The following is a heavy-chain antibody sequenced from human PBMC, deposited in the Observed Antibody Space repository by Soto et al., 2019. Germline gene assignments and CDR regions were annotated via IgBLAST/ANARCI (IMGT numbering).Heavy chain of an antibody. CDR1: GYTFTGYF. Sequence: ASVKVSCKAPGYTFTGYFLHWVRQAPGQGLEWMGWINPNSGDTNYAQKFQGRVTMTRDTSINTAYMELRRLSSDDTAVHYCARVKNYYDSSGPYDYWGQGTLVTVSS. CDR2: INPNSGDT. CDR3: ARVKNYYDSSGPYDY. V-gene: IGHV1-2*02. J-gene: IGHJ4*02. D-gene: IGHD3-22*01.